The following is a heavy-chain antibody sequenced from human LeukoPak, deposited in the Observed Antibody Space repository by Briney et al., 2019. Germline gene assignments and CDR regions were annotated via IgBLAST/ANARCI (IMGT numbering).Heavy chain of an antibody. CDR1: GYTFTSHG. Sequence: ASVKVSCKASGYTFTSHGISGVRQAPGQGREWIGWISAYNGHTKYAQKLQGRVTMTTDTSTSTAYMELRSLRSGDTAVYYCARGVAVAGTGGSYWGQGTLVTVSS. D-gene: IGHD6-19*01. V-gene: IGHV1-18*01. CDR2: ISAYNGHT. CDR3: ARGVAVAGTGGSY. J-gene: IGHJ4*02.